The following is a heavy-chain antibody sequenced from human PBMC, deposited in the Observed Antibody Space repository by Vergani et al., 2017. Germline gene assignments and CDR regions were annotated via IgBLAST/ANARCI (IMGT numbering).Heavy chain of an antibody. J-gene: IGHJ4*02. D-gene: IGHD5-12*01. Sequence: EVQLLESGGGLVQPGGSLRLSCEASGFSFPGYAMSWVRQAPGKGLEWVSSVSGSSGTPYYADSVKGRFIISRDNSKNTLHLQMNSLRADDTAVYYCTRGSRGYTGYFFYYWGQGTLATVSS. CDR3: TRGSRGYTGYFFYY. CDR1: GFSFPGYA. V-gene: IGHV3-23*01. CDR2: VSGSSGTP.